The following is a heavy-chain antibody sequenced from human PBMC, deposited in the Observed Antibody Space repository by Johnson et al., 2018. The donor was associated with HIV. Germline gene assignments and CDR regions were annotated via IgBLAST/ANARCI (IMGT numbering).Heavy chain of an antibody. CDR1: GFTFSSYA. Sequence: QMQLVESGGGLVQPGGSLRLSCAASGFTFSSYAMHWVRQAPGKGLEWVAVISYDGSNKYYADSVKGRFTISRDNAKNSLYLQMNSLRAEDTAVYYCARGLGITMVRGLDAFDIWGQGTMVTVSS. CDR2: ISYDGSNK. D-gene: IGHD3-10*01. V-gene: IGHV3-30*04. CDR3: ARGLGITMVRGLDAFDI. J-gene: IGHJ3*02.